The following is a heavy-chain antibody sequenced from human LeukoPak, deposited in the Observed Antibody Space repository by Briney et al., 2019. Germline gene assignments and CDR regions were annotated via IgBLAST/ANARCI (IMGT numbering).Heavy chain of an antibody. CDR1: GFTFSSYS. V-gene: IGHV3-48*04. CDR3: ARSDYDYGDYYGGPYGMDV. CDR2: ISSSSSTI. Sequence: GGSLRLSCAASGFTFSSYSMNWVRQAPGKGLEWVSYISSSSSTICYADSVKGRFTISRDNAKNSLYLQMNSLRAEDTAVYYCARSDYDYGDYYGGPYGMDVWGQGTTVTVSS. J-gene: IGHJ6*02. D-gene: IGHD4-17*01.